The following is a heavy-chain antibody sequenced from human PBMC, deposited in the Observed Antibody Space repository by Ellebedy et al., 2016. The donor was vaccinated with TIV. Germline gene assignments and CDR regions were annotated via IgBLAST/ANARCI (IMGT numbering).Heavy chain of an antibody. Sequence: MPSETLSLTCTVSGGSISPYYWSWIRQPPGKGLEWIGYISYSGSTNYNPSLKSRVTISVDTSKNQFSLRLSSVTAADTAVYYCARAYDFWSGYYFDYWGQGTLVTVSS. CDR1: GGSISPYY. CDR3: ARAYDFWSGYYFDY. D-gene: IGHD3-3*01. V-gene: IGHV4-59*01. J-gene: IGHJ4*02. CDR2: ISYSGST.